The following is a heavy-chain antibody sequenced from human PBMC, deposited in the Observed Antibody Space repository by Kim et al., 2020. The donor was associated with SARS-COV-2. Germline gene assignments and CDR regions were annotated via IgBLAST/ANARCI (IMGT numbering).Heavy chain of an antibody. J-gene: IGHJ4*02. CDR3: GGYSYGYLIDY. CDR2: ISSNGGST. CDR1: GFTFSSYA. Sequence: GGSLRLSCSASGFTFSSYAMHWVRQAPGKGLEYVSAISSNGGSTYYADSVKGRFTISRDNSKNTLYLQMSSLRAEDTAVYYCGGYSYGYLIDYWGQGTLVTVSS. V-gene: IGHV3-64D*06. D-gene: IGHD5-18*01.